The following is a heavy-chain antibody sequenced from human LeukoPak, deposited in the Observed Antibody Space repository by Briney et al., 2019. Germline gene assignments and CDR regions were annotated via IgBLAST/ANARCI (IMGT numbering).Heavy chain of an antibody. CDR2: ISSSSSYI. CDR3: ARDPQWPAVNADYYYYGMDV. CDR1: GFTFSNYV. D-gene: IGHD6-19*01. J-gene: IGHJ6*02. V-gene: IGHV3-21*01. Sequence: PGGSLRLSCAASGFTFSNYVMSWVRQAPGKGLEWVSSISSSSSYIYYADSVKGRFTISRDNAKNSLYLQMNSLRAEDTAVYYCARDPQWPAVNADYYYYGMDVWGQGTTVTVSS.